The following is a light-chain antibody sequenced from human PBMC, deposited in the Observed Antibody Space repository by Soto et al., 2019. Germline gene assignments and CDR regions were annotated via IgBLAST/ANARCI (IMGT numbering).Light chain of an antibody. CDR3: QQYTQWHT. Sequence: EIVMTQSPVTLSVSPGERATLSCRASQSLGGNLAWYQHKPGQGPRLLIFGTSTRATGVPARFSGSASGTEFTLTITSLQSEDYAVYYCQQYTQWHTFGPGTTVDIK. CDR2: GTS. CDR1: QSLGGN. V-gene: IGKV3-15*01. J-gene: IGKJ3*01.